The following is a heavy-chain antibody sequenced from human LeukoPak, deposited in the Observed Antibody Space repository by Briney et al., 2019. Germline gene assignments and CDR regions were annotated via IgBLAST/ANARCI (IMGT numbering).Heavy chain of an antibody. D-gene: IGHD3-10*01. CDR1: GGTFSSYA. CDR2: IIPIFGTA. V-gene: IGHV1-69*06. Sequence: SVKVSCKASGGTFSSYAISWVRQAPGQGLEWMGGIIPIFGTANYAQKFQGRVTITADKSTSTAYMELSSLRSEDTAVYYCARGATMVRGALDYRGQGTLVTVSS. J-gene: IGHJ4*02. CDR3: ARGATMVRGALDY.